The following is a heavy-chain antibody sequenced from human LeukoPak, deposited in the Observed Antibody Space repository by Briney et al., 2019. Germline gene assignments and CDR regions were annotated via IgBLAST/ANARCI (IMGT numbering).Heavy chain of an antibody. V-gene: IGHV4-38-2*01. Sequence: SETLSLTCAVSGYSISSGYYWGWIRQPPGKGLEWIGSIYYSGSTHYNPSLKSRVTISVDTSKNQFSLKLNSVTAADTAVYYCERNDSSGYFDYWGQGTLVTVSS. CDR3: ERNDSSGYFDY. D-gene: IGHD3-22*01. CDR1: GYSISSGYY. CDR2: IYYSGST. J-gene: IGHJ4*02.